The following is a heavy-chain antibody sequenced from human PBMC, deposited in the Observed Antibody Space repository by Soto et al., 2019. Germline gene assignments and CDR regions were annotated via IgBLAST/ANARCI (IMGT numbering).Heavy chain of an antibody. J-gene: IGHJ6*02. CDR1: GGSISSYY. D-gene: IGHD5-18*01. CDR3: ARDNRIQLRYYYGMDV. V-gene: IGHV4-59*01. CDR2: IYYSGST. Sequence: ASETLSLTCTVSGGSISSYYWSWIRQPPGKGPEWIGYIYYSGSTNYNPSLKSRVTISVDTSKNQFSLKLSSVTAADTAVYYCARDNRIQLRYYYGMDVWGQGTTVTVSS.